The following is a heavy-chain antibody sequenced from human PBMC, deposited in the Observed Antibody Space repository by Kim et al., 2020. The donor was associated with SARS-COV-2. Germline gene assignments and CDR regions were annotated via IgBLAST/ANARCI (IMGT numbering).Heavy chain of an antibody. V-gene: IGHV3-48*02. Sequence: GGSLRLSCATSGFTFSAYDMNWVCQAPGKGLEWLSFITKSSTTIYYADSVEGRFTISRDNAKNSLFLQMNSLRDEDTALYYCVRDRMGGAFDMWGQGT. CDR1: GFTFSAYD. J-gene: IGHJ3*02. CDR3: VRDRMGGAFDM. CDR2: ITKSSTTI. D-gene: IGHD3-16*01.